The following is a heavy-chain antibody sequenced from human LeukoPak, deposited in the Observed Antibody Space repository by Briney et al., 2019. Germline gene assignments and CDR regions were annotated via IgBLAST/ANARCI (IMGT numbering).Heavy chain of an antibody. V-gene: IGHV3-30-3*01. Sequence: GGSLRLSCAASELTFSSYAMHGVRQAPGKGVEWVAAISCDGNNEYYADSEKGRFTISRDNSKNTLYLQMNSLRAEDTAVYYCANIIRKYTSGYYYFDYWGQGTLVTVSS. CDR3: ANIIRKYTSGYYYFDY. CDR2: ISCDGNNE. J-gene: IGHJ4*02. CDR1: ELTFSSYA. D-gene: IGHD6-25*01.